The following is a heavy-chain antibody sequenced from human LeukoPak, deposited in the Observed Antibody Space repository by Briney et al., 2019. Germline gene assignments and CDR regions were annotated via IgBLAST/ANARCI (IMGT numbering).Heavy chain of an antibody. D-gene: IGHD4-17*01. CDR2: IYYSGST. CDR1: GGSISSYY. J-gene: IGHJ6*02. CDR3: ARDQRDYGDYYYYYYGMDV. V-gene: IGHV4-59*01. Sequence: SETLSLTCTVSGGSISSYYWSWIRQPPGKGLEWIGYIYYSGSTNYNPSPKSRVTISVDTSRNQFSLKLSSVTAADTAVYYCARDQRDYGDYYYYYYGMDVWGQGTTVTVSS.